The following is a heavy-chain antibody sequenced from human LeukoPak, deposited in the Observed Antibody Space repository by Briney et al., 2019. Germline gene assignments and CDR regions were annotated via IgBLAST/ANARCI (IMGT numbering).Heavy chain of an antibody. V-gene: IGHV1-2*02. D-gene: IGHD3-22*01. CDR2: INPNSGGT. Sequence: GASVKVSCKASGYTFTGYYMHWVRQAPGQGLEWMGWINPNSGGTNYAQKFQGRVTMTRDTSISTAYMELSRLRSDDTAVYYCARENRLGDIFDSSLEPQRWGQGTLVTVSS. J-gene: IGHJ4*02. CDR1: GYTFTGYY. CDR3: ARENRLGDIFDSSLEPQR.